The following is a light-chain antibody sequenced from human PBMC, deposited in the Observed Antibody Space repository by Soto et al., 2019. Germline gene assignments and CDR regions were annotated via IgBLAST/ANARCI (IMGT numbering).Light chain of an antibody. J-gene: IGLJ3*02. CDR3: SSYRTNSTWV. CDR1: SSDVGGYNY. V-gene: IGLV2-14*01. CDR2: EVS. Sequence: QSVLTQPASVSGSPGQSITISCTGTSSDVGGYNYVSWYQHLPVKAPKLVIFEVSNRPSGISNRFSGSKSDNTASLTIAGLHAEDEADYYCSSYRTNSTWVFGGGTKLTVL.